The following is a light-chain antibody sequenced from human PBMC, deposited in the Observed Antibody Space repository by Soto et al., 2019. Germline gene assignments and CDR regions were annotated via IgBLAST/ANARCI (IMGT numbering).Light chain of an antibody. Sequence: DIQMTQSPSSLSASVGDRVTITCRASQSISNSLNWYQQKPGNAPKVLIYAASNLQSGVPSKFSGSGSGTDFTLAINSLQPEDCAIYYCQQSSTTPYTVGQGTKLEIK. J-gene: IGKJ2*01. CDR1: QSISNS. CDR2: AAS. CDR3: QQSSTTPYT. V-gene: IGKV1-39*01.